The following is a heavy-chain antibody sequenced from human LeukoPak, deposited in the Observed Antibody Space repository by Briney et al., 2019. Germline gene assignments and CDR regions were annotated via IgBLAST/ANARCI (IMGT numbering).Heavy chain of an antibody. V-gene: IGHV3-53*01. Sequence: PGGSLRLSCAASGFTVSSNYMSWVRQAPVKGLEWVSVIYSGGSTYYADSVKGRFTISRDNSKNTLYLQMNSLGAEDTAVYYCATQQQLGAFDIWGQGTMVTVSS. CDR1: GFTVSSNY. D-gene: IGHD6-13*01. CDR2: IYSGGST. CDR3: ATQQQLGAFDI. J-gene: IGHJ3*02.